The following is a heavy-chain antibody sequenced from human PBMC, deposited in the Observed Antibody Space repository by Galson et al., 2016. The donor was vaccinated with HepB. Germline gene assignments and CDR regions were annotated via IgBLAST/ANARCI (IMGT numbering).Heavy chain of an antibody. Sequence: SLRLSCAASGFRFDDYGMHWVRQAPGKGLEWVAVIWYDGSSKYYADSVKDRFTISRDNSKNTLYLQMNSLRAEDTAVYYCARVLYVKHAGTWTWWGYYYYGMDVWGQGTTVTVSS. D-gene: IGHD2-15*01. CDR3: ARVLYVKHAGTWTWWGYYYYGMDV. J-gene: IGHJ6*02. CDR2: IWYDGSSK. CDR1: GFRFDDYG. V-gene: IGHV3-33*01.